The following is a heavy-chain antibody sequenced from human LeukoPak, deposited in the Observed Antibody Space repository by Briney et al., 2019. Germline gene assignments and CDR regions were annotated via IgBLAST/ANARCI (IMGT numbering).Heavy chain of an antibody. Sequence: GGSLRLSCAASGFTSSDYAMCWVRQAPGKGLEWVAAITGTGDSAYYADSVEGRFSISRDSSKNTVYLQMNGLRAEDSAMYFCAKDSRSSSSNPDNWGQGTLVTVSS. D-gene: IGHD6-6*01. V-gene: IGHV3-23*01. CDR3: AKDSRSSSSNPDN. CDR1: GFTSSDYA. J-gene: IGHJ4*02. CDR2: ITGTGDSA.